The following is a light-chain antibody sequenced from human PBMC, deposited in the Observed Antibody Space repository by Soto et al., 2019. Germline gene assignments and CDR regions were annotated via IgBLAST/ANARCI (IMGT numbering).Light chain of an antibody. CDR1: QDIRNY. J-gene: IGKJ4*01. CDR2: DAS. CDR3: QQYDNLPLT. Sequence: DIQMTQSPSSLSASVGDRVTITCQASQDIRNYLNWYQQKPGKAPKLLIYDASNLETGVPSRFSGGGSGTDFTFTISSLQPEDVATYYCQQYDNLPLTFGGGTKVEIK. V-gene: IGKV1-33*01.